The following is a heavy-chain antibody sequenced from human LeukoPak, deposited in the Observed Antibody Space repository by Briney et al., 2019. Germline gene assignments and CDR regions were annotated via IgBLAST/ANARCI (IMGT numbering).Heavy chain of an antibody. V-gene: IGHV3-9*01. D-gene: IGHD2-21*02. CDR3: ARDGCGANCLPDF. J-gene: IGHJ4*02. CDR2: ISWNSGNI. CDR1: GFTFDDYV. Sequence: LSGRSLRLSCAASGFTFDDYVMHWVRQVPGKGLEWVSGISWNSGNIDYADSVKGRFTISRDNAKNSLYLQMNSLRAEDTAFYYCARDGCGANCLPDFWGQGTLVTVSS.